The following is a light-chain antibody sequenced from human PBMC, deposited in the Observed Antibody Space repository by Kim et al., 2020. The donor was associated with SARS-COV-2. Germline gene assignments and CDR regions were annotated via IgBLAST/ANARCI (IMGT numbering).Light chain of an antibody. CDR3: QSYDNSLSGYV. V-gene: IGLV1-40*01. Sequence: QSVLTQPPSVFGAPGQRVTISCTGSSSNIGAGYDVHWYQQFPGTAPKLLIYGSTNRPSGVPERFSGSKSGTSASLAITGLQAEDEADYFCQSYDNSLSGYVFATGTKVTVL. J-gene: IGLJ1*01. CDR2: GST. CDR1: SSNIGAGYD.